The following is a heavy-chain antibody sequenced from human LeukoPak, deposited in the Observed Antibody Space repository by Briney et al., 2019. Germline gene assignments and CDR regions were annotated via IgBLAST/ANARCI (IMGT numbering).Heavy chain of an antibody. CDR1: GFTFSSYS. CDR3: ARDPAAGPLNWFDP. D-gene: IGHD2-15*01. Sequence: GGSLRLSCAASGFTFSSYSMNWVRQAPGKGLEWVSSISSSSSYIYYADSVKGRFTISRDNAKNLLYLQMNSLRAEDTAVYYCARDPAAGPLNWFDPWGQGTLVTVSS. CDR2: ISSSSSYI. J-gene: IGHJ5*02. V-gene: IGHV3-21*01.